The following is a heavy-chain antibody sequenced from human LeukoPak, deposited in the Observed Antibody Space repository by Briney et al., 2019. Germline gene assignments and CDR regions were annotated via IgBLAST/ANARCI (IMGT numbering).Heavy chain of an antibody. Sequence: GRSLRLSCAASGFTFSSYSMNWVPEAPGKGLECVLSISSSSSYIYYADSVKGRFTISRDNAKNSLYLQMNSLRAEDKAVYYCARVSYVLWIVYLGQGALVTLS. CDR2: ISSSSSYI. J-gene: IGHJ4*02. CDR1: GFTFSSYS. D-gene: IGHD2-21*01. CDR3: ARVSYVLWIVY. V-gene: IGHV3-21*01.